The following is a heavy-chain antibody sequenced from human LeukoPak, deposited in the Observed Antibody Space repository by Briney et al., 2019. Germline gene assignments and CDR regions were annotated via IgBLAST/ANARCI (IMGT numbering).Heavy chain of an antibody. CDR3: ARGGYYGSGSYYFH. CDR1: GFTFSSYW. V-gene: IGHV3-7*02. J-gene: IGHJ4*02. Sequence: PGGSLRLSCAASGFTFSSYWMSWVRQAPGKGLEWVANIKQDGSEKYYVDSVKGRFTISRDNAKNSLYLQMNSLRDEDTAVYYCARGGYYGSGSYYFHWGQGTLVTVSS. D-gene: IGHD3-10*01. CDR2: IKQDGSEK.